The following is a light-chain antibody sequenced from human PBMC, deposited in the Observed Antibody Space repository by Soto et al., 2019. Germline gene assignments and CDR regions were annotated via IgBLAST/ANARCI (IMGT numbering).Light chain of an antibody. CDR2: EVS. V-gene: IGLV2-14*01. Sequence: QSALTQPASVSGSPGQSITISCTGTSSDVGGYNYVSWYQQHPGKAPKLMIYEVSNRPSGVSHRSSGSKSGNTASLTISGLQAEDEADYYCSSYTSSTFYVFGTGTKLTVL. J-gene: IGLJ1*01. CDR1: SSDVGGYNY. CDR3: SSYTSSTFYV.